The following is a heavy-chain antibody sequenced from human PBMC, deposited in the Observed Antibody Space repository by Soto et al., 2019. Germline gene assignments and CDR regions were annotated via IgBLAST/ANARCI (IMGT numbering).Heavy chain of an antibody. CDR3: ARDKGLRYFGWPWLGY. V-gene: IGHV1-69*08. J-gene: IGHJ4*02. D-gene: IGHD3-9*01. CDR2: IIPILGIA. CDR1: GGTFSSYT. Sequence: QVQLVQSGAEVKKPGSSVKVSCKASGGTFSSYTISWVRQAPGQGLEWMGRIIPILGIANYAQKFQGRVTITADKSTSTAYMELSSLRSEDTAVYYCARDKGLRYFGWPWLGYWGQGTLVTVSS.